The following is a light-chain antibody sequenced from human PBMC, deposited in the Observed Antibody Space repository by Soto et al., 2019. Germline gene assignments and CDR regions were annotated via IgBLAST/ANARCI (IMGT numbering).Light chain of an antibody. CDR1: SSDVGGYNY. V-gene: IGLV2-14*01. Sequence: QSVLTQPASVSGSPGQSITISCTGTSSDVGGYNYVSWYQQHPGKAPKVMIYEVSNRPSGVSNRFSGSKSGNTASLTISGLQAEDEADYYCSSYTSSNTPVVFGGGPKVTVL. J-gene: IGLJ2*01. CDR3: SSYTSSNTPVV. CDR2: EVS.